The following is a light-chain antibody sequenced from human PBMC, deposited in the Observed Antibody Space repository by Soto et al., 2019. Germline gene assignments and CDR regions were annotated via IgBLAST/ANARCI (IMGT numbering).Light chain of an antibody. CDR2: GAS. J-gene: IGKJ1*01. V-gene: IGKV3-20*01. CDR3: QQYNSSPRT. Sequence: EIVLTQSPGTPSLSPGERATLSCRASQSVSSNFLAWYQQKPGQAPRLLIYGASTRATGIPDRFSGSGSGTDFTLTVSRLEPEDFAVYYCQQYNSSPRTFGQGTKVEIK. CDR1: QSVSSNF.